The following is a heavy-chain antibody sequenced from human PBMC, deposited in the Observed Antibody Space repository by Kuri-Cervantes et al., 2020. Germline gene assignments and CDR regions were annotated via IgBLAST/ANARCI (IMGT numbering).Heavy chain of an antibody. CDR3: ARPLRSGWWPFDH. CDR2: IYYSGSGTT. D-gene: IGHD6-19*01. CDR1: GGSVSNGGYY. J-gene: IGHJ4*02. V-gene: IGHV4-61*08. Sequence: SETLSLTCTVSGGSVSNGGYYWSWIRQPPGKGLEWLGYIYYSGSGTTNYNPSLKSRVTISVDTSKNQFSLKLTSVTAADTAVYYCARPLRSGWWPFDHWGQGTLVTVSS.